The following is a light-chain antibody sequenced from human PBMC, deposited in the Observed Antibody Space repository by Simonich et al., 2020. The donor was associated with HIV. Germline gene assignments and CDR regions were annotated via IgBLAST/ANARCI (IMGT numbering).Light chain of an antibody. CDR1: QSVSSSY. CDR3: QQYGSSPYT. CDR2: DAS. V-gene: IGKV3D-20*01. Sequence: EIVLTQSPGTLSLSPGERATLTSRASQSVSSSYLACYHQNPGLAPRLLIYDASSRATGIPDRCRGSGSGTDFTLTITRLEPEDFAVYYCQQYGSSPYTFGQGTKLEIK. J-gene: IGKJ2*01.